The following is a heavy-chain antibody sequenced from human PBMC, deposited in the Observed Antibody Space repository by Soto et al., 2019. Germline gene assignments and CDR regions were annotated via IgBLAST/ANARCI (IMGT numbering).Heavy chain of an antibody. D-gene: IGHD1-1*01. CDR2: IYYSGST. V-gene: IGHV4-61*01. CDR1: GGSVSSGSYY. CDR3: ATSYGNAWNTY. J-gene: IGHJ4*02. Sequence: PSETLSLTCTVSGGSVSSGSYYWSWIRQPPGKGLEWIGYIYYSGSTNYNPSLKSRVTISVDTSKNQFSLKLSSVTVADTAVYYCATSYGNAWNTYWGQGTQVTVS.